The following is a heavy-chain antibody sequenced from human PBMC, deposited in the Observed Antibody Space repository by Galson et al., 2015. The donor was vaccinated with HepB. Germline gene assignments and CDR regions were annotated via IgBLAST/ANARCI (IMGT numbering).Heavy chain of an antibody. Sequence: SLRLSCATSGFSFNYAWMTWVRQAPGKGLEWVGRIKSETDGRATEYAAPVKGRFTISRDDSKNTVFLQMHSLKTEDTAVYYCITRIAIMASTGMDVWGQGTTVTISS. D-gene: IGHD5/OR15-5a*01. CDR1: GFSFNYAW. V-gene: IGHV3-15*01. J-gene: IGHJ6*02. CDR3: ITRIAIMASTGMDV. CDR2: IKSETDGRAT.